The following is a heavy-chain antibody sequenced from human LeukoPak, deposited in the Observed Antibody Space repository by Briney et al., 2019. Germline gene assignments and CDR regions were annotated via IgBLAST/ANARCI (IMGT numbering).Heavy chain of an antibody. Sequence: PSQTLSLTCTVSGGSISSGSYYWSWIGQPAGKGLEWIGRIYTSGSTNYNPSLKSRVTISVDTSKNQFSLKLSSVTAADTAVYYCARGTTSSSWQYYFDYWGQGTLVTVSS. D-gene: IGHD6-13*01. CDR3: ARGTTSSSWQYYFDY. CDR2: IYTSGST. J-gene: IGHJ4*02. V-gene: IGHV4-61*02. CDR1: GGSISSGSYY.